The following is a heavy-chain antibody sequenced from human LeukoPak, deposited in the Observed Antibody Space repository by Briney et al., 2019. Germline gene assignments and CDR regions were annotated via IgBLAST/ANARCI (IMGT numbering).Heavy chain of an antibody. CDR3: ARDGYSFGHDFDY. CDR1: GFTFSSYW. V-gene: IGHV3-74*01. Sequence: GGSLRLSCAASGFTFSSYWMPWVRHTPGKGLVWVSRIKGDGSSTSYADSVKGRFTISRDNAKNTLYLQMNSLRAEDTAVYYCARDGYSFGHDFDYWGQGTLVTVSS. J-gene: IGHJ4*02. CDR2: IKGDGSST. D-gene: IGHD5-18*01.